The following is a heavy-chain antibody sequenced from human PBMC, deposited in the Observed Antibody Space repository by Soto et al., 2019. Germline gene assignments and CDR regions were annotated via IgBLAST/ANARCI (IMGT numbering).Heavy chain of an antibody. J-gene: IGHJ3*02. CDR2: INPNSGST. CDR3: ARDLGCSSTSCPGNAFDI. D-gene: IGHD2-2*01. V-gene: IGHV1-2*02. Sequence: GASVKVSCKASGYTFTSYGISWVRQAPGQGLEWMGWINPNSGSTNYAQKFQGRVTMTRDTSTSTAYMELSRLRSDDTAVYYCARDLGCSSTSCPGNAFDIWGQGTMVTVSS. CDR1: GYTFTSYG.